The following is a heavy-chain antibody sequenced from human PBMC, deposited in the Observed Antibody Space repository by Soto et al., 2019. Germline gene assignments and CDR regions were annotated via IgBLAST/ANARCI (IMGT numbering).Heavy chain of an antibody. D-gene: IGHD5-18*01. CDR2: ISYDGSNK. Sequence: QVQLVESGGGVVQPGRSLRLSCAASGFTFSSYAMHWVRQAPGKGLEWVAVISYDGSNKYYADSVKGRFTISRDNSKNTLYLQMNSLRAAETAVFYCASPRHGYPYGHANFDYWGQGTLVTVSS. V-gene: IGHV3-30-3*01. J-gene: IGHJ4*02. CDR1: GFTFSSYA. CDR3: ASPRHGYPYGHANFDY.